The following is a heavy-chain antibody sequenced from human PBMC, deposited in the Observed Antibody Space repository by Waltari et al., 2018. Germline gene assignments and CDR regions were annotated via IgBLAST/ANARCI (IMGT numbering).Heavy chain of an antibody. V-gene: IGHV3-21*01. CDR2: ISSSSSYI. J-gene: IGHJ3*02. Sequence: EVQLVESGGGLVQPGGSLRLSCAASGFTFSSYAMNWVRQAPGKGLEWVSSISSSSSYIYYADSVKGRFTIARDNAKNSLYLQMNSLRAEDTAVYYCARRKLEWRSFDIWGQGTMVTVSS. CDR3: ARRKLEWRSFDI. D-gene: IGHD3-3*01. CDR1: GFTFSSYA.